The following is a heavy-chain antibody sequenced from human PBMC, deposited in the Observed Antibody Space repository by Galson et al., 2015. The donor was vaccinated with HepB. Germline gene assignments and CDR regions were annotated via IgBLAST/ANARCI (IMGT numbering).Heavy chain of an antibody. J-gene: IGHJ5*02. CDR3: AKIYQMSSSSSRGSWFDP. V-gene: IGHV3-23*01. Sequence: SLRLSCAASGFTFSSYAMSWVRQAPGKGLEWVSAISGSGGSTYYADSVKGRFTISRDNSKNTLYLQMNSLRAEDTAVYYCAKIYQMSSSSSRGSWFDPWGQGTLVTVSS. D-gene: IGHD6-6*01. CDR2: ISGSGGST. CDR1: GFTFSSYA.